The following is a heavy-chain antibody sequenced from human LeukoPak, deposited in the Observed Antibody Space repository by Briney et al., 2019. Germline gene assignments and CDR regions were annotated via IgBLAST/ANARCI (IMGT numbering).Heavy chain of an antibody. CDR3: AKVGPNTMVRGESPNFDY. J-gene: IGHJ4*02. Sequence: PGGSLRLSCAASGFTFSRYAMHWVRQAPGKGLEWVAFIRYDGSNKYYADSVKGRFIISRDNSKNTLYLQMNSLRAEDTAVFYCAKVGPNTMVRGESPNFDYWGQGTLVTVSS. V-gene: IGHV3-30*02. CDR2: IRYDGSNK. CDR1: GFTFSRYA. D-gene: IGHD3-10*01.